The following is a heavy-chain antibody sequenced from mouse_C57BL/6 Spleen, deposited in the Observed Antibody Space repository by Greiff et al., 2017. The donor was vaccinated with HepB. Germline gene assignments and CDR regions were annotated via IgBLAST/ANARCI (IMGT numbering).Heavy chain of an antibody. V-gene: IGHV5-6*01. J-gene: IGHJ2*01. Sequence: EVHLVESGGDLVKPGGSLKLSCAASGFTFSSYGMSWVRQTPDKRLEWVATISSGGSYTYYPDSVKGRFTISRDNAKNTLYLQMSSLKSEDTAMYYCARGDGSFDYWGQGTTLTVSS. D-gene: IGHD1-1*01. CDR2: ISSGGSYT. CDR1: GFTFSSYG. CDR3: ARGDGSFDY.